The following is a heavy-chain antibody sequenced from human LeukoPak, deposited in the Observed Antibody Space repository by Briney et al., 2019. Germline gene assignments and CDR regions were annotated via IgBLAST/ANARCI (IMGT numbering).Heavy chain of an antibody. D-gene: IGHD4-23*01. CDR1: GFTFSSYW. V-gene: IGHV3-7*01. CDR3: SKGKSTVLTPGVDS. Sequence: PGGSLRLSCAASGFTFSSYWMSWVRQAPGKGREWVANIKQDGSEKYYVDSVKGRFTISRDNAKNSLYLQMNSLRAEDTAVYYCSKGKSTVLTPGVDSWGQGTLVTVSS. J-gene: IGHJ4*02. CDR2: IKQDGSEK.